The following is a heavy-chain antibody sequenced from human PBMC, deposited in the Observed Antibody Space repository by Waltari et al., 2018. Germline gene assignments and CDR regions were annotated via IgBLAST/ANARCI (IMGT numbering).Heavy chain of an antibody. Sequence: EVQLLESGGGLVQPGGSLRLSCAASGFTFSSYAMSWVRQAPGKGLEWVSAISGSGGSTYDADSVKGRFTISRDKSKNTLYLQMNSLRAKDTAVYYCAKGTYGAHVQFDYWGQGTLVTVSS. J-gene: IGHJ4*02. CDR3: AKGTYGAHVQFDY. V-gene: IGHV3-23*01. CDR2: ISGSGGST. D-gene: IGHD3-10*01. CDR1: GFTFSSYA.